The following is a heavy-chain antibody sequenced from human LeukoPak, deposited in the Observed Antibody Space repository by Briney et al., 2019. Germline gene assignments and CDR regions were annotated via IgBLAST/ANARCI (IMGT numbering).Heavy chain of an antibody. CDR3: SRENGAFSPFGY. V-gene: IGHV4-59*12. CDR1: SGSISNYY. Sequence: SETLSLTCTVSSGSISNYYWNWIRQPPGEGLEWIGSIYYTGSTNYNPSLKSRVTVSLDKSKNHLSLNLTSVTAADTAVYYCSRENGAFSPFGYWGQGTLVTVPS. CDR2: IYYTGST. J-gene: IGHJ4*02. D-gene: IGHD2-8*01.